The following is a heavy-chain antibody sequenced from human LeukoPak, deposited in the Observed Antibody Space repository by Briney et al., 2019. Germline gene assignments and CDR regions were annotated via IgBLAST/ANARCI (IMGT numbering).Heavy chain of an antibody. CDR1: GGSINNYY. Sequence: PSETLSLTCAVSGGSINNYYWSWIRQSPGKGLEWIGYIHYTGSTDYNPFLKSRVTISVDTSKNQFSLKLTSVTAGDTAVYYCARQGGFLEAAFEYWGQGTLVAVSS. CDR2: IHYTGST. D-gene: IGHD3-10*01. CDR3: ARQGGFLEAAFEY. V-gene: IGHV4-59*08. J-gene: IGHJ4*02.